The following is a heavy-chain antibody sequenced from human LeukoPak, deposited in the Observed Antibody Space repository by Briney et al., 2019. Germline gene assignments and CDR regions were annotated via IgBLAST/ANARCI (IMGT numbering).Heavy chain of an antibody. CDR3: ARGGIAAETSGFDH. CDR2: LHTDNDDA. D-gene: IGHD6-6*01. J-gene: IGHJ4*01. V-gene: IGHV1-8*01. Sequence: AASVKVSCKASGYTFASHDIIWVRQATGQGLEYMGWLHTDNDDAGYAEKFQGRVNLTKDTSTGTAYMELSSLTFDDTAVYYCARGGIAAETSGFDHWGRGTQVTVSA. CDR1: GYTFASHD.